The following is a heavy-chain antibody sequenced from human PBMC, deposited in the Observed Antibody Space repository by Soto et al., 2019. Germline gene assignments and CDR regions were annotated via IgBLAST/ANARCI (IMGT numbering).Heavy chain of an antibody. CDR1: GYSFATYG. Sequence: SVKGSCDASGYSFATYGFSWGRQAPVQGLECVGWISAHNGDTHYSQKFQGRVTLTTDTSTNTGYMELRSLTSDDTAVYFCATEPIYYNDGSGYYPLGHWGQGTLVTVSS. J-gene: IGHJ4*02. V-gene: IGHV1-18*04. D-gene: IGHD3-22*01. CDR3: ATEPIYYNDGSGYYPLGH. CDR2: ISAHNGDT.